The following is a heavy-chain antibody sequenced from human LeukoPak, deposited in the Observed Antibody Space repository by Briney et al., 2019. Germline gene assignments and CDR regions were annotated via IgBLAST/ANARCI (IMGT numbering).Heavy chain of an antibody. CDR2: INSDGSST. Sequence: GGSLRLSCAASGFTFSSYWMHWVRQAPGKGLVWVSRINSDGSSTNYADSVRGRFTISRDNSKNTLFLQMNSLRVEDTAVYSCAKPSSGYHGGFDYWGQGTLVTVSS. D-gene: IGHD6-19*01. CDR1: GFTFSSYW. V-gene: IGHV3-74*01. CDR3: AKPSSGYHGGFDY. J-gene: IGHJ4*02.